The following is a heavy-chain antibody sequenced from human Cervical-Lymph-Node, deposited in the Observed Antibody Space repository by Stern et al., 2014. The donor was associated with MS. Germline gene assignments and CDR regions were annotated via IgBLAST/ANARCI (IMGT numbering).Heavy chain of an antibody. V-gene: IGHV3-30*03. J-gene: IGHJ6*02. Sequence: VQLVESGGGVVQPGRSLTLSCAASGFSLSNSGMHWVRQAPGKGLEWVAVMSFGGGNQKYGDSVKGRFSISRDMANNTLFLQMNSLRPEDTAVYYCMGVGDAMHVWGQGTTVIVSS. CDR3: MGVGDAMHV. CDR2: MSFGGGNQ. CDR1: GFSLSNSG.